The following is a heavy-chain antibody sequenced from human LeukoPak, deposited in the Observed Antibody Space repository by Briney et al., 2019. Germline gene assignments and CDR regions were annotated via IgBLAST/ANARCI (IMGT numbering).Heavy chain of an antibody. V-gene: IGHV5-51*01. CDR2: IYPGDSDS. D-gene: IGHD6-13*01. J-gene: IGHJ4*02. CDR3: ARRDRNTWFYFDY. CDR1: GYRFTSYW. Sequence: GESLKISFKGSGYRFTSYWIGWVRPMPGRGLAWMGIIYPGDSDSRYSPSFQGQVTISADKSISTAYLQWSSLKASDTAMYYCARRDRNTWFYFDYWGQGTLVTVSS.